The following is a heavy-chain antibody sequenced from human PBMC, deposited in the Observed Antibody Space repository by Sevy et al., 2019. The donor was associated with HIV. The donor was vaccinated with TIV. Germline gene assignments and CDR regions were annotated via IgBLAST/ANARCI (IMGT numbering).Heavy chain of an antibody. D-gene: IGHD3-10*01. V-gene: IGHV3-23*01. CDR2: ISGSGGST. J-gene: IGHJ4*02. Sequence: GGSLRLSCAASGFTFSSYAMSWVRQAPGKGLEWVSAISGSGGSTYYADSVKGRFTISRDNSKNTLYPQMNSLRAEDTAVYYCAKAPRKQYYYGSGSYYNDYWGQGTLVTVSS. CDR1: GFTFSSYA. CDR3: AKAPRKQYYYGSGSYYNDY.